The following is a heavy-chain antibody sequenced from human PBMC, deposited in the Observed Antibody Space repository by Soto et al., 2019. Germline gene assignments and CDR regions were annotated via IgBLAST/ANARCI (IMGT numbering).Heavy chain of an antibody. V-gene: IGHV3-21*01. CDR3: ARELSIAAPLAY. D-gene: IGHD6-6*01. Sequence: EVQLVESGGGLGKPGGSLRLSCAASGCTFSSYSMNWVRQAPGKWLEWVSAISSSSSYIYYADSVKGRFTISRDNAKKSLYLQMNSLRAEDTAVYYCARELSIAAPLAYWGQGTLVTVSS. J-gene: IGHJ4*02. CDR1: GCTFSSYS. CDR2: ISSSSSYI.